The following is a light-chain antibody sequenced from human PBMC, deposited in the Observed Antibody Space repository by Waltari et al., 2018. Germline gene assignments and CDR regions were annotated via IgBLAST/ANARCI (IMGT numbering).Light chain of an antibody. V-gene: IGKV3-20*01. J-gene: IGKJ2*01. CDR2: GAS. Sequence: IVLTQSPGNLSLTPGERAALSCRASQSVSSSYLAWYQQKPGQAPRLLIYGASNRATGIPDRFSGSGSGTDFTLTISRLEPEDFAVYFCQQYSSAPNTFGQGTKL. CDR1: QSVSSSY. CDR3: QQYSSAPNT.